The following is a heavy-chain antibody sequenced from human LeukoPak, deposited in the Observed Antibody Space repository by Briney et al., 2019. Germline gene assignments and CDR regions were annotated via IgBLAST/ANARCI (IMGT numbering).Heavy chain of an antibody. V-gene: IGHV4-34*01. CDR2: INHSGST. J-gene: IGHJ4*02. CDR1: GGSFSGYY. Sequence: PSETLSLTCAVYGGSFSGYYWSWIRQPPGKGLEWIGEINHSGSTNYNPSLRSRVTISVDTSKNQFSLKLSSVTAADTAVYYCARGSVAGINYWGQGTLVTVSS. D-gene: IGHD6-19*01. CDR3: ARGSVAGINY.